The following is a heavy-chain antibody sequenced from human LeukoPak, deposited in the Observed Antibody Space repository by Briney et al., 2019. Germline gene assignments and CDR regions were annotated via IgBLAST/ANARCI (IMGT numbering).Heavy chain of an antibody. CDR2: IYSGGST. D-gene: IGHD3-22*01. Sequence: GGSLRLSCAASGFTFSSYAMTWVRQAPGKGLEWVSVIYSGGSTYYADSVKGRFTISRDNSKNSQYLQMNSLRAEDTAVYYCARGDSSGYYLNYWGQGTLVTVSS. V-gene: IGHV3-53*01. J-gene: IGHJ4*02. CDR3: ARGDSSGYYLNY. CDR1: GFTFSSYA.